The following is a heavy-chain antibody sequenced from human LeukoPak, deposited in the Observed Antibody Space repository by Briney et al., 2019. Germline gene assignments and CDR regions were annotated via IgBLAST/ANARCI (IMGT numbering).Heavy chain of an antibody. CDR1: GGSFSGYY. J-gene: IGHJ4*02. Sequence: SETLSLTCAVYGGSFSGYYWSWIRQPPGKGLEWIGSIYYSGSTYYNPSLKSRVTISVDTSKNQFSLKLSSVTAADTAVYYCARRKGSEFDYWGQGTLVTVSS. V-gene: IGHV4-34*01. CDR2: IYYSGST. CDR3: ARRKGSEFDY.